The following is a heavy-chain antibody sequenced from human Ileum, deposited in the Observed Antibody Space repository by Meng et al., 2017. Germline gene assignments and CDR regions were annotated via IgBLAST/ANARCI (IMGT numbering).Heavy chain of an antibody. Sequence: QGQHRQGGGGLVKPSETLSLTCAVYDGSLGGYYLSWIRQPPRKGLEWVGEIHPGGSTSYNPSLQSRVTIAVDTSKNQFSVTLSSVSAADTAVYYCATGVDWAKSGNIWGQGTLVTVSS. CDR2: IHPGGST. CDR3: ATGVDWAKSGNI. J-gene: IGHJ4*02. V-gene: IGHV4-34*01. CDR1: DGSLGGYY. D-gene: IGHD3-9*01.